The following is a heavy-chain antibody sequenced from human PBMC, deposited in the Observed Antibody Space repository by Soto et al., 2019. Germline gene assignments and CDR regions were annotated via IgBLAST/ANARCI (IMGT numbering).Heavy chain of an antibody. V-gene: IGHV3-48*01. CDR1: GFTFSSYS. CDR3: AREIYDSSGYYAPFDY. CDR2: ISSSSSTI. Sequence: EVQLVESGGGLVQPGGSLRLSCAASGFTFSSYSMNWVRQAPGKGQVWVSYISSSSSTIYYADSVKGRFTISRDNAKNSLYLQMNSLRADDTAVYYCAREIYDSSGYYAPFDYRGQGTLVTVSS. J-gene: IGHJ4*02. D-gene: IGHD3-22*01.